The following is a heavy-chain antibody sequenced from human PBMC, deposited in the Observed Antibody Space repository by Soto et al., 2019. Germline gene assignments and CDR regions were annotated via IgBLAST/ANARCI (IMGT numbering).Heavy chain of an antibody. CDR2: IWYDGSNK. Sequence: QVQLVESGGGVVQPGRSLRLSCAASGFTFSSYGMHWVRQAPGKGLEWVAVIWYDGSNKYYADSVKGRFTISRDNSKNTLYLQMNSLRAEDTAVYYCAREEGLGVNYYYYGMDVWGQGTTVTVSS. CDR3: AREEGLGVNYYYYGMDV. D-gene: IGHD3-10*01. J-gene: IGHJ6*02. CDR1: GFTFSSYG. V-gene: IGHV3-33*01.